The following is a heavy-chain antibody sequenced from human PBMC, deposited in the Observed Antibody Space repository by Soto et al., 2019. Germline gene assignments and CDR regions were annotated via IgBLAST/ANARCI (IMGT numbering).Heavy chain of an antibody. CDR2: VIPVLTTT. Sequence: QVQLVQSGAEVKKPGSWVGVSCGPSGDRFASYMVNGLRLAPGRGLGWLGGVIPVLTTTDYAQNFRGRVTISADRSTNTVYLDLSSLRSDDTAVYYCARRRYCGYDCYHKHYYGMDVWGQGSLVTVAS. D-gene: IGHD2-21*02. CDR1: GDRFASYM. J-gene: IGHJ6*02. CDR3: ARRRYCGYDCYHKHYYGMDV. V-gene: IGHV1-69*08.